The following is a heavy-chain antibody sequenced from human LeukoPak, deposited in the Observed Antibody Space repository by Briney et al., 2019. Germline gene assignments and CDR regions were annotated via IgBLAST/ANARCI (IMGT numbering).Heavy chain of an antibody. J-gene: IGHJ4*02. Sequence: SGGSLRLSCAASGFTFSTYSIIWVRQAPGRGLDWVSSISSSSSYIYYADSVKGRFTISRDNAKNSLYLQMNSLTAEDTAVYYCVRENWELSGRFDYWGQGTLVTVSS. D-gene: IGHD2/OR15-2a*01. CDR2: ISSSSSYI. V-gene: IGHV3-21*01. CDR1: GFTFSTYS. CDR3: VRENWELSGRFDY.